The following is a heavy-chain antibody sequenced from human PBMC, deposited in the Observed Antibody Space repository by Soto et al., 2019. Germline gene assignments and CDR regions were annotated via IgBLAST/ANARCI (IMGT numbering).Heavy chain of an antibody. D-gene: IGHD3-10*01. V-gene: IGHV3-49*04. CDR3: TRDPQSWFGEYNYGMDV. J-gene: IGHJ6*02. CDR2: IRSKAYGGTT. Sequence: GGSLRLSCTASGFTFGDYAMSWVRQAPGKGLEWVGLIRSKAYGGTTEYAASVKGRFTISRDDSKSIAYLQMNSLKTEDTAVYYCTRDPQSWFGEYNYGMDVWGQGTTVTVSS. CDR1: GFTFGDYA.